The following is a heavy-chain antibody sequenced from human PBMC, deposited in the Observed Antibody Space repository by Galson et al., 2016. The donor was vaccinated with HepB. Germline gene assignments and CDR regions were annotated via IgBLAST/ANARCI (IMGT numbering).Heavy chain of an antibody. V-gene: IGHV3-7*01. CDR2: IRGDGIVS. CDR1: GFTFDDYG. J-gene: IGHJ4*02. Sequence: SLRLSCAASGFTFDDYGMHWVRQAPGKGLEWVANIRGDGIVSYYAESVRGRFTISRDNAKNSLYLQMNGLRVDETAVYYCSREMTGSYFDWGQGTLVTVSS. D-gene: IGHD3-10*01. CDR3: SREMTGSYFD.